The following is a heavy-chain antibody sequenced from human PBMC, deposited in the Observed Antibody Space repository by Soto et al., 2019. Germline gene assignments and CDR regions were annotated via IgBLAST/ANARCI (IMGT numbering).Heavy chain of an antibody. Sequence: GGSLRLSCEASGFTLRSYAMTWIRQAPGKGLEWVSLISANDVGTYYAESVKTRFTISTDQSRNTVYLQMDSLRADDTAIYYCAKAKNDYNWDNRPPFDYWGQGTLVTVSS. CDR1: GFTLRSYA. CDR3: AKAKNDYNWDNRPPFDY. CDR2: ISANDVGT. J-gene: IGHJ4*02. D-gene: IGHD1-20*01. V-gene: IGHV3-23*01.